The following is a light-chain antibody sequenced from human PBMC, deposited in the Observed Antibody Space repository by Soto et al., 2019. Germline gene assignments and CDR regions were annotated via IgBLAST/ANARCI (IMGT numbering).Light chain of an antibody. Sequence: EIVLTQSPGTLSLSPGERATISCRASQSVSSSYLAWYQQKPGQAPRLLIYGASSRATGIPDRFSGSGSGTDFTLTISRLEPEDVAVYYCQHYGTSPTWTFGQGTKVDIK. CDR3: QHYGTSPTWT. CDR2: GAS. J-gene: IGKJ1*01. V-gene: IGKV3-20*01. CDR1: QSVSSSY.